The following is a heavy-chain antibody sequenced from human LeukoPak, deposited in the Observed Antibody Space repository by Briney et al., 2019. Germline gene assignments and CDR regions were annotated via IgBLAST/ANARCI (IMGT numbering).Heavy chain of an antibody. CDR2: ISYDGNNQ. V-gene: IGHV3-30-3*01. CDR3: ARVGSRYCSGANCYDGF. Sequence: GGSLRLSCAVSGFAFSSLAMHWVRQAPGKGLEWVAFISYDGNNQYYADSVKGRFTISRDNSKNTLYLQMNNLRAEDTAIYYCARVGSRYCSGANCYDGFWGQGTLVSVSS. D-gene: IGHD2-15*01. J-gene: IGHJ4*02. CDR1: GFAFSSLA.